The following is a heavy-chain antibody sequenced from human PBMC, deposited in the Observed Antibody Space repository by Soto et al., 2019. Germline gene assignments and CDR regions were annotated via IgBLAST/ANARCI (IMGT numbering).Heavy chain of an antibody. V-gene: IGHV3-30*18. J-gene: IGHJ4*02. CDR1: GFTFSSYG. CDR3: AKDQGITMLPDPDYFDY. Sequence: QVQLVESGGGVVQPGRSLRLSCAASGFTFSSYGMHWVRQAPGKGLEWVAVISYDGSNKYYADSVKGRFTISRDNSKNTLYLQMNSLRAEDTAVYYCAKDQGITMLPDPDYFDYWGQGTLVTVSS. D-gene: IGHD3-10*02. CDR2: ISYDGSNK.